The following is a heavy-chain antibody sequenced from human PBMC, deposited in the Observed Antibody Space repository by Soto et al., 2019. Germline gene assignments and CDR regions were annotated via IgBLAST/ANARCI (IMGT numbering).Heavy chain of an antibody. CDR3: ARSSSGDYYYGMDV. J-gene: IGHJ6*02. D-gene: IGHD6-25*01. V-gene: IGHV4-59*01. CDR2: IYYSGST. CDR1: GGSISSYY. Sequence: KPSETLSLTCTVSGGSISSYYWSWIRQPPGKGLEWIGYIYYSGSTNYNPSLKSRVTISVDTSKNQFSLKLSSVTAADTAVYYCARSSSGDYYYGMDVWGQGTTVTVSS.